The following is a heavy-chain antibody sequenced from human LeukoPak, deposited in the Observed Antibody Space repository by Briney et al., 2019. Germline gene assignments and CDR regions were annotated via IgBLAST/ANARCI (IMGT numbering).Heavy chain of an antibody. D-gene: IGHD3-3*02. J-gene: IGHJ6*02. V-gene: IGHV1-69*04. CDR1: GGTFSSYA. CDR2: ITPIFGIA. CDR3: ARGLALRGIYYYYDMDV. Sequence: GASVKVSCKASGGTFSSYAISWVRQAPGQGLEWMGRITPIFGIANYAQKFQGRVTISADKSTSTAYMELSSLRSEDTAVYYCARGLALRGIYYYYDMDVWGQGTTVTVSS.